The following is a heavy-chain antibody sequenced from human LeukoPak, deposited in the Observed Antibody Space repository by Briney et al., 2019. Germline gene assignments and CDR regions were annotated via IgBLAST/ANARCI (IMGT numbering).Heavy chain of an antibody. D-gene: IGHD1-1*01. Sequence: ASVKVSCKVSGYTLTELSMHWVRQAPGKGLEWMGGFDPEDGETIYAQTFQGIFTMTEDTSTNTAYMELSSLRSEDTAVYYCATDITNWSFDYWGQGTLVTVSS. V-gene: IGHV1-24*01. CDR3: ATDITNWSFDY. CDR2: FDPEDGET. CDR1: GYTLTELS. J-gene: IGHJ4*02.